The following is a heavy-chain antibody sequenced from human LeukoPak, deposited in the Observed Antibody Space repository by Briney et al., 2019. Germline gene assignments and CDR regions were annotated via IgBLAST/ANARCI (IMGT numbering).Heavy chain of an antibody. V-gene: IGHV3-30*02. CDR1: GFTFSSYG. D-gene: IGHD3-22*01. CDR2: IRYDGSNK. CDR3: AKDLRYYDSSGPPSGY. J-gene: IGHJ4*02. Sequence: PGGSLRLSCAASGFTFSSYGMHWDRQAPGKGLEWVAFIRYDGSNKYYADSVKGRFTISRDNSKNTLYLQMNSLRAEDTAVYYCAKDLRYYDSSGPPSGYWGQGTLVTVSS.